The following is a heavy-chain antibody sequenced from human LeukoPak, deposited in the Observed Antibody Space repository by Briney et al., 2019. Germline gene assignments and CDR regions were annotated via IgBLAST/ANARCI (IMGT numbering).Heavy chain of an antibody. Sequence: GGSLRLSCAASGFTFSSYWMHWVRQAPRKGLEWVSRINGDGRNINYADSVRGRFTISRDNAKNSLYLQMNSLRAEDTAVYYCARSGAYYDILTGYSAAFDIWGQGTMVTVSS. V-gene: IGHV3-74*01. CDR3: ARSGAYYDILTGYSAAFDI. J-gene: IGHJ3*02. CDR2: INGDGRNI. D-gene: IGHD3-9*01. CDR1: GFTFSSYW.